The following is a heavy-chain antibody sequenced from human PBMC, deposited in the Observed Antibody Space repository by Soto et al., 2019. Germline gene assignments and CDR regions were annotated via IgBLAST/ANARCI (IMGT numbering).Heavy chain of an antibody. J-gene: IGHJ5*02. CDR3: AKVTLAGEYWFDP. CDR1: GFTFSSYA. Sequence: GGSLRLSCSASGFTFSSYAMHWVRQAPGKGLEYVSAISSNGGSTYYADSVKGRFTISRDNSKNTLYLQMNSLRAEDTAVYYCAKVTLAGEYWFDPWGQGTLVTVPS. D-gene: IGHD3-16*01. V-gene: IGHV3-64*04. CDR2: ISSNGGST.